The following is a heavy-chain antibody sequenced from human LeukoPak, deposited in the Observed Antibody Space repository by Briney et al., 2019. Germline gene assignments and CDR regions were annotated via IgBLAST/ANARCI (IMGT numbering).Heavy chain of an antibody. Sequence: ASVKVSCKASGYGFTGYYMHWVRQAPGQGLEWTGCINPNSGTDDTNYAQKFQGRVTMTRDTSINTAYMDLSRLKSDDTAVYYCARGGLNNWFDPWGQGTLVTVSS. J-gene: IGHJ5*02. V-gene: IGHV1-2*02. CDR1: GYGFTGYY. CDR2: INPNSGTDDT. D-gene: IGHD1-26*01. CDR3: ARGGLNNWFDP.